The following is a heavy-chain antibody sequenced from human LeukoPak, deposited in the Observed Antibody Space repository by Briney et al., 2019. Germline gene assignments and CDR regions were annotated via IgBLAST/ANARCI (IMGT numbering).Heavy chain of an antibody. CDR1: GFTFSTYA. D-gene: IGHD3-16*02. V-gene: IGHV3-43*02. J-gene: IGHJ4*02. CDR3: AKASGYDVYDYVWGSYRLDY. CDR2: ISWDGGST. Sequence: PGGSLRLSCAASGFTFSTYAMTWVRQAPGKGLEWVSLISWDGGSTYYADSVKGRFTISRDNSKNSLYLQMNSLRTEDTALYYCAKASGYDVYDYVWGSYRLDYWGQGTLVTVSS.